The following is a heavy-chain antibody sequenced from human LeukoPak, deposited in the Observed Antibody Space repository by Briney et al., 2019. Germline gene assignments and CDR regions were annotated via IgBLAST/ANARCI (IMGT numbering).Heavy chain of an antibody. CDR2: ITTSDGNT. CDR3: AKDVRRCNGACT. D-gene: IGHD2-8*01. V-gene: IGHV3-23*01. Sequence: PGGSLRLSCAASGFTFSSYTMSWVRQAPGKGLEWVSTITTSDGNTYYADSVKGRFTVSRDNSKNTLYLQMNSLRAEDTAVYYCAKDVRRCNGACTWGQGTLVTVSS. CDR1: GFTFSSYT. J-gene: IGHJ5*02.